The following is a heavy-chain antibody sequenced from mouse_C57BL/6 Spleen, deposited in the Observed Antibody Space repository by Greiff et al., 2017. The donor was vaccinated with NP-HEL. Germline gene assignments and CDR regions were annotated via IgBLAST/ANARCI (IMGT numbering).Heavy chain of an antibody. CDR1: GYTFTSYW. V-gene: IGHV1-64*01. CDR2: IHPNSGST. CDR3: ACYYGYDAAVAY. D-gene: IGHD2-2*01. Sequence: VQLQQSGAELVKPGASVKLSCKASGYTFTSYWMHWVKRRPGQGLEWIGMIHPNSGSTNYNEKFKSKATLTVDKSSSTAYMQLSSLTSEDSAVYYCACYYGYDAAVAYWGQGTLVTVSA. J-gene: IGHJ3*01.